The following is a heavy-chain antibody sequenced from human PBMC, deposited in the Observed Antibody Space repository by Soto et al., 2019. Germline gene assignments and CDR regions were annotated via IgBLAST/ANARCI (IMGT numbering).Heavy chain of an antibody. D-gene: IGHD6-19*01. V-gene: IGHV3-30-3*01. Sequence: PGGSLRLSCAASGFTLSSYSMHWVRQAPGKGLEWVAVISYDGSNKYYADSVKGRFTISRDNSKNTLYLQMNSLRAEDTAVYYCARDLLPAVAGRERYYYYGMDVWGQGTTVTVSS. J-gene: IGHJ6*02. CDR2: ISYDGSNK. CDR3: ARDLLPAVAGRERYYYYGMDV. CDR1: GFTLSSYS.